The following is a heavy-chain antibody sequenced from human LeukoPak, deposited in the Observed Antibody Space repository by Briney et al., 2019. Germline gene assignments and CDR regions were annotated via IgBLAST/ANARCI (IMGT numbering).Heavy chain of an antibody. CDR1: GFTFSNAW. V-gene: IGHV3-15*01. CDR2: ARGKTDGGTT. D-gene: IGHD3-22*01. J-gene: IGHJ4*02. Sequence: GGSLRLSCAASGFTFSNAWMSWVRQAPGKGLEWVGRARGKTDGGTTDYAAPVKGRFTISRDDSENTLYLQMNSLKTEDTAVYYCTTDIRGSYDSSGPNRWGQGTLVTVSS. CDR3: TTDIRGSYDSSGPNR.